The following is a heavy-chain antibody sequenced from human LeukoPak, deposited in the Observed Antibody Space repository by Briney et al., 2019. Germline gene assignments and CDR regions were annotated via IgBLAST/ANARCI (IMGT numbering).Heavy chain of an antibody. J-gene: IGHJ4*02. Sequence: ASVKVSCKASGYTFTGYYMHWVRQAPGQGLEWMGWINPNSGGTNYAQKFQGRVTMTRDTSISTAYMELSRLRSDDTAVYYCAREGIAAAGHNVLGNDYWGQGTLVTVSS. D-gene: IGHD6-13*01. CDR2: INPNSGGT. V-gene: IGHV1-2*02. CDR3: AREGIAAAGHNVLGNDY. CDR1: GYTFTGYY.